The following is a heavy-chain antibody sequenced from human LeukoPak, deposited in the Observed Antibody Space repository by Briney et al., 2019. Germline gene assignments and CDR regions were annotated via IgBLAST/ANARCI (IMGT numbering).Heavy chain of an antibody. V-gene: IGHV3-33*01. CDR3: ARGSGNYYTRFYY. CDR2: IWYDGSNK. CDR1: GFTFNSYG. J-gene: IGHJ4*02. Sequence: GGSLRLSCAASGFTFNSYGMHWVRKAPGKGLEWVAVIWYDGSNKYYADSVKGRFTISRDNSKNTLYLQMNSLRAEDTALYYCARGSGNYYTRFYYWGQGALVTVSP. D-gene: IGHD3-10*01.